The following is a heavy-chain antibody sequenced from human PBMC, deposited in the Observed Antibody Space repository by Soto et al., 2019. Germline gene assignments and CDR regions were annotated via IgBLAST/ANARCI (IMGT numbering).Heavy chain of an antibody. CDR3: ARRIQFGYGMDV. D-gene: IGHD3-16*01. J-gene: IGHJ6*02. CDR1: GLTFSSYA. CDR2: ITSNGGTT. V-gene: IGHV3-64*01. Sequence: EVQLVESGGGLVQPGGSLRLSCAASGLTFSSYAMHWVRQAPGKGLEYVSVITSNGGTTDYASSVKGRFTISRDNSKNTLYLQMGSLRAEDMAVYYCARRIQFGYGMDVWGQGTTVTVSS.